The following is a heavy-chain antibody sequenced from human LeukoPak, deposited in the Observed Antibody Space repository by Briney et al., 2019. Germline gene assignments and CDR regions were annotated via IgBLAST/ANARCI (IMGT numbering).Heavy chain of an antibody. D-gene: IGHD3-10*01. J-gene: IGHJ5*02. Sequence: SQTLSLTCAVSGGSISSGGYSWSWIRQPPGKGLEWIGYIYHSGSTSYNPSLKSRVTISVDTSKNQFSLKLSSVAAADTAVYYCARGRARGNWFDPWGQETLVTVSS. V-gene: IGHV4-30-2*01. CDR3: ARGRARGNWFDP. CDR1: GGSISSGGYS. CDR2: IYHSGST.